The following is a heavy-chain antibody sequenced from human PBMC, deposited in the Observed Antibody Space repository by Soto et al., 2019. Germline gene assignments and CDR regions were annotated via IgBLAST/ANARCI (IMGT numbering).Heavy chain of an antibody. Sequence: QVQLVQSGDEVRKPGSSVKVSCKASGYIFVNYGIAWVRQAPGQGLEWMGWISPYSGNTHYASKVQGRLTMTTDTSTSTAYMDLGSLTSDDTAVXXXXXXXXXXXXXXXDVXGQGTTVTVSS. CDR1: GYIFVNYG. CDR2: ISPYSGNT. V-gene: IGHV1-18*01. J-gene: IGHJ6*02. CDR3: XXXXXXXXXXXXDV.